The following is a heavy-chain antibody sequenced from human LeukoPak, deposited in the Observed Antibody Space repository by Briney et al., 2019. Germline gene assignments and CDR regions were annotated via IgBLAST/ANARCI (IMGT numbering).Heavy chain of an antibody. D-gene: IGHD3-10*01. Sequence: SETLSLTCAVYGGSFSGYYWSWIRQPPGKGLEWIGEINHSGGTNYNPSLKSRVTISVDTSKNQFSLKLSSVTAADTAVYYCARGNYGSGSYRSYYMDVWGEGTTVTISS. CDR1: GGSFSGYY. CDR2: INHSGGT. V-gene: IGHV4-34*01. J-gene: IGHJ6*03. CDR3: ARGNYGSGSYRSYYMDV.